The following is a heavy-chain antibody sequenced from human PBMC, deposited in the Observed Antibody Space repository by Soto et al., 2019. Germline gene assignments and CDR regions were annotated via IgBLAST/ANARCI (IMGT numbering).Heavy chain of an antibody. CDR1: GFTFSGSS. V-gene: IGHV3-73*01. J-gene: IGHJ4*02. D-gene: IGHD2-15*01. CDR3: ISHSPEDMIRT. CDR2: IRNKANSYAT. Sequence: TGGSLRLSCAASGFTFSGSSVHWVRQASGKGLEWVGRIRNKANSYATAYAASVRGRFTTSRDDSKNTAFLQMNSLNTEDTAVYYCISHSPEDMIRTWGQGTLVTVSS.